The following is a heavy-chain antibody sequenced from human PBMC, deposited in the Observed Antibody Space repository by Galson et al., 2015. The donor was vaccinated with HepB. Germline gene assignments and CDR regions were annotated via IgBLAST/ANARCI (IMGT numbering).Heavy chain of an antibody. V-gene: IGHV3-53*01. Sequence: SLRLSCAVSGVTGSTNYMSWVRQAPGKGLDWVSLIHGAGITRYAESVKGRFTISRDNSKNTMYLQMNSLRAEDPAVYYCTTGALFRGYHYMDGWGKGTTVTVYS. CDR1: GVTGSTNY. CDR2: IHGAGIT. J-gene: IGHJ6*03. D-gene: IGHD3-10*01. CDR3: TTGALFRGYHYMDG.